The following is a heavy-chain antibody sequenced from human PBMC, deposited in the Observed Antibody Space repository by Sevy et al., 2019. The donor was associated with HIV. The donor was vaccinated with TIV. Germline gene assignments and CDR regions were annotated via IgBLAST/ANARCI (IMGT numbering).Heavy chain of an antibody. D-gene: IGHD6-19*01. V-gene: IGHV3-23*01. CDR3: PKDAYSSGWYPSDY. J-gene: IGHJ4*02. CDR2: HSGSGGST. Sequence: GGSLRLSCAASGFTFSSYAMSWVRLAPGKGLEWVSDHSGSGGSTDYADSVKGRFTISRDNPKNTLYLQMNSLRAEDTAVYYCPKDAYSSGWYPSDYWGQGTLVTVSS. CDR1: GFTFSSYA.